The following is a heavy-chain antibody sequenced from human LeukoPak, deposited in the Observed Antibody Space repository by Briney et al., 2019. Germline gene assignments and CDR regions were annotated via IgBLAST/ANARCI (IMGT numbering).Heavy chain of an antibody. J-gene: IGHJ6*02. CDR2: IWYDGSNK. D-gene: IGHD2-2*01. CDR1: GFTFSSYG. CDR3: VRDLGYCSSTSCYRDYYYYGMDV. Sequence: GGSLRLSCAASGFTFSSYGMHWVRQAPGKGLEWVAVIWYDGSNKYYADSVKGRFTISRDNSKNTLYLQMNSLRAEDTAVYYCVRDLGYCSSTSCYRDYYYYGMDVWGQGTTVTVSS. V-gene: IGHV3-33*01.